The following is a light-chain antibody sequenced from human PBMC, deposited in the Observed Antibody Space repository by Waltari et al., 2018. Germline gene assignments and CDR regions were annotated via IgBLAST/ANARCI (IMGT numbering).Light chain of an antibody. V-gene: IGKV3-15*01. J-gene: IGKJ1*01. CDR1: QSVTTN. CDR3: QQYFNWPLT. CDR2: GAS. Sequence: EIVMAQSPASLSVSPGERAIFSCRASQSVTTNVAWYQQKPGQPPRLLIYGASTRATDIPARFSGSGSGTEFTLTITSPQSDDFALYFCQQYFNWPLTFGQGTKVEI.